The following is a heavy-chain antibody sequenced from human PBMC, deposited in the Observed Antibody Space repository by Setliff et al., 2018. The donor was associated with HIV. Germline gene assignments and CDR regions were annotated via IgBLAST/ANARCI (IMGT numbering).Heavy chain of an antibody. V-gene: IGHV4-30-4*08. CDR3: ARVVYTYYYMDV. J-gene: IGHJ6*03. CDR1: GASISRGNYY. CDR2: IYYSGST. D-gene: IGHD4-4*01. Sequence: SQTLSLTCTVSGASISRGNYYWTWIRQRPGKGLEWIAFIYYSGSTYYSPSLKSRLMISVDTSKNQFSLNMTSVTAADTAVYFCARVVYTYYYMDVWGKGTTVTVSS.